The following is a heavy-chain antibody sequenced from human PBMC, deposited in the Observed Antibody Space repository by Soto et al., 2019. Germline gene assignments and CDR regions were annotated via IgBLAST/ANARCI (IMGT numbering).Heavy chain of an antibody. CDR3: AKSWGREFYYYYYAMDV. J-gene: IGHJ6*02. V-gene: IGHV1-69*06. Sequence: QVQVVQSGAEVKRPGSSVNVSCKASGGYFNNRQTLNSYPISWFRQAPAQGLAWRGGIIPLSGTTNYAQRFKGRVWITADKCTSTTCLEWNNGTYDDTAEYYCAKSWGREFYYYYYAMDVWGQGTKVTLTS. CDR2: IIPLSGTT. CDR1: GGYFNNRQTLNSYP. D-gene: IGHD3-16*01.